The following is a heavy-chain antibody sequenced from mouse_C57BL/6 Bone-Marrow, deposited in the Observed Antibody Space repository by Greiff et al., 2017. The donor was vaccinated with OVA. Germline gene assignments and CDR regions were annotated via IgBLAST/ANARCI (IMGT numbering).Heavy chain of an antibody. CDR1: GYSFTGYY. CDR3: ARDYYGSSYVGY. Sequence: EVKVEESGPELVKPGASVKISCKASGYSFTGYYMNWVKQSPEKSLEWIGEINPSTGGTTYNQKFKAKATLTVDKSSSTAYMQLKSLTSEDSAVYYCARDYYGSSYVGYWGQGTTLTVSS. D-gene: IGHD1-1*01. CDR2: INPSTGGT. V-gene: IGHV1-42*01. J-gene: IGHJ2*01.